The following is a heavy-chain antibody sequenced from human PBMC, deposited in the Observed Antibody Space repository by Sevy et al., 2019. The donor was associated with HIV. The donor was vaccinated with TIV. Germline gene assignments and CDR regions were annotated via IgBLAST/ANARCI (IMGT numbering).Heavy chain of an antibody. CDR1: GFTFSNYW. J-gene: IGHJ4*02. CDR3: ARYAYDSNFDY. CDR2: IRGDGTTT. D-gene: IGHD3-16*01. V-gene: IGHV3-74*01. Sequence: GGSLRLSCAASGFTFSNYWMQWVRQVPGKGPTWVSNIRGDGTTTVYADSVKGRFTISRDNAKNTLYLQMNNLRAEDTATYYCARYAYDSNFDYWGQGTLLTVSS.